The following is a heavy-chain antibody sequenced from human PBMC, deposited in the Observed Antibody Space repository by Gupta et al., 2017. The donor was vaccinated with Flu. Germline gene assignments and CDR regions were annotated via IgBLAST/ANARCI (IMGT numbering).Heavy chain of an antibody. CDR3: AYKGELWFGDPSYYGMDV. CDR2: ISGSGGST. D-gene: IGHD3-10*01. CDR1: GFPFSGHS. J-gene: IGHJ6*02. Sequence: EVQLLESGGGLVQPGGCLKLSCAASGFPFSGHSMSWVRQAPGTGLEWVSAISGSGGSTYYADSVKGRFTISRDNSKNTLYLQMNSPRAEDTAVYYCAYKGELWFGDPSYYGMDVWGQGTTVTVSS. V-gene: IGHV3-23*01.